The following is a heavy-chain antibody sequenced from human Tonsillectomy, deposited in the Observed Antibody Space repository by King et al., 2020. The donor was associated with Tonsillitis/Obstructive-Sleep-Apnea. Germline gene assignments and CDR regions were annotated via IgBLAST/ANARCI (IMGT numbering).Heavy chain of an antibody. J-gene: IGHJ6*02. D-gene: IGHD6-13*01. Sequence: VQLVESGGGVVQPGRSLRLSCAASGFTFRSYAMHWVRQAPGKGLEWAAVISYDGNNKYYADSVKGRVTISRDNSKNKLYLQMNSLRAEDTAVYYCARDIAAAGAYYGMDVWGQGTTVTVSS. V-gene: IGHV3-30*04. CDR3: ARDIAAAGAYYGMDV. CDR1: GFTFRSYA. CDR2: ISYDGNNK.